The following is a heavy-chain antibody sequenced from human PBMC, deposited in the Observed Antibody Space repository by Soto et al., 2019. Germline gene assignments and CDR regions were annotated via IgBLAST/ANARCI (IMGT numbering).Heavy chain of an antibody. CDR2: IWYDGSNK. D-gene: IGHD3-10*01. CDR1: GFTFSSYG. CDR3: ARVRITMVREYYYGMDV. V-gene: IGHV3-33*01. Sequence: GESLKISCAASGFTFSSYGMHWVRQAPGKGLEWVAVIWYDGSNKYYADSVKGRFTISRDNSKNTLYLQMNSLRAEDTAVYYCARVRITMVREYYYGMDVWGQGTTVTVSS. J-gene: IGHJ6*02.